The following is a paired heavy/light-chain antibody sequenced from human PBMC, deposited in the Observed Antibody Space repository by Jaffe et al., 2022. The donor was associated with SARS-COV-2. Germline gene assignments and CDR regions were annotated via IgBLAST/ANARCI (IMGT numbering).Light chain of an antibody. CDR2: YST. Sequence: SYVLTQPPSVSVAPGETASITCGGNNIGSKSVHWYQQKPGQAPALIIYYSTDRPSGIPERFSGSNSGNTAALTISRVEAGDEADYYCQVWDSSGDLAVFGGGTKLTVL. CDR1: NIGSKS. CDR3: QVWDSSGDLAV. J-gene: IGLJ2*01. V-gene: IGLV3-21*04.
Heavy chain of an antibody. J-gene: IGHJ4*02. CDR2: FFYIGST. CDR3: ARGLGPAPKDY. Sequence: QVHLQESGPGLLKPSETLSLTCTVSGDSVTTGNYYWSWIRQPPGKGLEWIGYFFYIGSTNYNPSLKSRVTISLDTSKNQFFLNLYSVTAADTAVYYCARGLGPAPKDYWGQGTLVAVSS. CDR1: GDSVTTGNYY. V-gene: IGHV4-61*01.